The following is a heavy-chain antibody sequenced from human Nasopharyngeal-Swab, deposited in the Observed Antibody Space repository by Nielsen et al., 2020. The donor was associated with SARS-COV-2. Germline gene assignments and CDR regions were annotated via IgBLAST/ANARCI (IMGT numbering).Heavy chain of an antibody. CDR2: INTNTGNP. Sequence: VKVSCKASGYTFTDYAMNWVRQAPGQGLEWMGWINTNTGNPTYAQGFTGRFVFSLATSVSTAYLQINSLKAEDTAIYYCARSEIAAAVRGCGYWGQGTLISVSA. V-gene: IGHV7-4-1*02. J-gene: IGHJ4*02. D-gene: IGHD6-13*01. CDR3: ARSEIAAAVRGCGY. CDR1: GYTFTDYA.